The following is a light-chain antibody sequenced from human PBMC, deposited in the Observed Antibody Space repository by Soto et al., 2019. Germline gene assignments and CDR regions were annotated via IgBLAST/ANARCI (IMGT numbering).Light chain of an antibody. CDR1: QSVSTY. Sequence: EVVLTQSPATLSLSPGERATLSCRASQSVSTYLAWYQQKPGQPPRLLIYGASNRATGTPARFSCSGSGTDFTLTISSLEPEDFAVYYCHQRSNWPPFTFGPGTKVEIK. CDR3: HQRSNWPPFT. CDR2: GAS. V-gene: IGKV3-11*01. J-gene: IGKJ3*01.